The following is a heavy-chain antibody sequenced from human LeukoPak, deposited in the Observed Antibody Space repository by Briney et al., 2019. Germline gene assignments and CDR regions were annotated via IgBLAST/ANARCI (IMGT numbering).Heavy chain of an antibody. D-gene: IGHD3-10*01. CDR1: GFTFSSYA. Sequence: SGGSLRLSCAASGFTFSSYAMSWVRQAPGKGLEWVSAISGSGGSTYYADSVKGRFTISRDNYKNTLYLQMNSLRAEDTAVYYCATMVRGFVSSYYYYYMDVWGKGTTVTISS. V-gene: IGHV3-23*01. J-gene: IGHJ6*03. CDR3: ATMVRGFVSSYYYYYMDV. CDR2: ISGSGGST.